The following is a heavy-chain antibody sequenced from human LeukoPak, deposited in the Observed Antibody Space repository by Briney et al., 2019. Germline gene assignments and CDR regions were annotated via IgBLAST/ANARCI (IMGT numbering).Heavy chain of an antibody. D-gene: IGHD2-8*02. CDR2: FDPEDGET. Sequence: ASVKVSCKVSGYALTELSMHWVRQTPGKGLEWMGGFDPEDGETIYAQKFQGRVTMTEDTSTDTAYMELSSLRSEDTAVYYCATVVVYGYYFDYWGQGTLVTVSS. J-gene: IGHJ4*02. CDR1: GYALTELS. CDR3: ATVVVYGYYFDY. V-gene: IGHV1-24*01.